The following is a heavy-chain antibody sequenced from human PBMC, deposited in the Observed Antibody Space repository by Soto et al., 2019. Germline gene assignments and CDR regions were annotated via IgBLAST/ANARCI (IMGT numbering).Heavy chain of an antibody. V-gene: IGHV4-31*03. CDR1: GGSISSGGYY. CDR3: ASYSVPKRVRFDP. Sequence: PSETLSLTCTVSGGSISSGGYYWSWIRQHPGKGLEWIGYIYYSGSTYYNPSLKSRVTISVDTSKNQFSLKLSSVTAADTALYYCASYSVPKRVRFDPWGQGTLVTVSS. D-gene: IGHD2-21*01. J-gene: IGHJ5*02. CDR2: IYYSGST.